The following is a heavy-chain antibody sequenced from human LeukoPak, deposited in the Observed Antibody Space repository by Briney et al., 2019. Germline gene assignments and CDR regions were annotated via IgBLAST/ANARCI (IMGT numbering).Heavy chain of an antibody. D-gene: IGHD3-9*01. CDR1: GFTFSSYA. Sequence: GRSLRLSCAASGFTFSSYAMHWVRQAPGKGLEWVAVISYDGSNKYYADSVKGRFTISRDNSKNTLYLQMNSLRAEDTAVYYWATKDFNWLFDYWGQGTLVTVSS. CDR3: ATKDFNWLFDY. V-gene: IGHV3-30-3*01. J-gene: IGHJ4*02. CDR2: ISYDGSNK.